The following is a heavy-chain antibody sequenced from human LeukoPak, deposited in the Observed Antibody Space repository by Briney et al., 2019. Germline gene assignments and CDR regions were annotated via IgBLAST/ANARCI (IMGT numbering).Heavy chain of an antibody. V-gene: IGHV3-72*01. J-gene: IGHJ4*02. Sequence: PGGSLRLSCAASGFTFSDHAMDWVRQAPGKGLEWAGRIRNKANSYTTEYAASVQGRFTVSRDDSKNSLYLQMNSMKTEDTAVYYCTRLVGANDWGQGTLVTVSS. CDR2: IRNKANSYTT. CDR3: TRLVGAND. CDR1: GFTFSDHA. D-gene: IGHD1-26*01.